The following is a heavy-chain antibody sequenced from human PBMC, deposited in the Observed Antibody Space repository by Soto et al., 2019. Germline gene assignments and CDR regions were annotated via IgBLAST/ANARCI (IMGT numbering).Heavy chain of an antibody. Sequence: SETLSLTCTVSGGSISSYYWSWIRQPPGKGLEWIGYIYYSGSTNYNPSLKSRVTISVDTSKNQFSLKLSSVTAADTAVYYCARLSYYDSSGYRSPNFDYWGQGTLVTVSS. CDR2: IYYSGST. CDR3: ARLSYYDSSGYRSPNFDY. V-gene: IGHV4-59*01. D-gene: IGHD3-22*01. CDR1: GGSISSYY. J-gene: IGHJ4*02.